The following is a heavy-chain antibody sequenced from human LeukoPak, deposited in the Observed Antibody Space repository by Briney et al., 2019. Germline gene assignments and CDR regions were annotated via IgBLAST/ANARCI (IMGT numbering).Heavy chain of an antibody. Sequence: GASVKVSCKASGYTFTGYYMHWVRQAPGQGLEWMGWINPNSGGTNYAQKFQGRVTMTRDTSISTAYMELSRLRSDDTAVYYCARVSGSQYVPYMDVWGKGTTVTVSS. D-gene: IGHD1-26*01. CDR3: ARVSGSQYVPYMDV. CDR1: GYTFTGYY. CDR2: INPNSGGT. J-gene: IGHJ6*03. V-gene: IGHV1-2*02.